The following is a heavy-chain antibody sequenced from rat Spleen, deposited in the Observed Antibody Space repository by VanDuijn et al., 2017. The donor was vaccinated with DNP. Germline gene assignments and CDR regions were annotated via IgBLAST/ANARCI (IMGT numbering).Heavy chain of an antibody. V-gene: IGHV2-13*01. J-gene: IGHJ4*01. D-gene: IGHD1-7*01. CDR3: TRESWGYVMDA. Sequence: QVQLKESGPGLVQPSQTLSLTCTVSGFSLSSYHVSWVRQPPGKSLVWMGSIWAAGGTNYNSAVQSRLSISRDTSKSQVFLKMKSLQTDDTAIYYCTRESWGYVMDAWGQGASVTVSS. CDR2: IWAAGGT. CDR1: GFSLSSYH.